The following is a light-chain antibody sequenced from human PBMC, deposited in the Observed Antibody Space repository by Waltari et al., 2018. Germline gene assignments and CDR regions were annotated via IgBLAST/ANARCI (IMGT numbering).Light chain of an antibody. V-gene: IGLV2-11*01. CDR2: DVT. Sequence: QSALTQPRSVSASPGQSVTVSRTGTSSDVGGYEYVSWYQQFPGKAPKLIIYDVTKRPSGVPDRFSGSKAGNSASLTISGLQADDEADYYCCSYAGTSSPSLFGTGTKVTVL. J-gene: IGLJ1*01. CDR1: SSDVGGYEY. CDR3: CSYAGTSSPSL.